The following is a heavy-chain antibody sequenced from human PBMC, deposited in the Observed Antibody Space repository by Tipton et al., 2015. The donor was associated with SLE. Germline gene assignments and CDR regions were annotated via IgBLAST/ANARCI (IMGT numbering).Heavy chain of an antibody. Sequence: SLRLSCIGSGFNFGDYALTWVRQAPGKGLEWLAAIWYDGGNTCYADSVRGRFTISRDNSKNRAYLQMDSLRDEDTAVYYCVKADTGSLDYWGQGTLVTVSS. D-gene: IGHD3-10*01. J-gene: IGHJ4*02. V-gene: IGHV3-30-3*02. CDR3: VKADTGSLDY. CDR2: IWYDGGNT. CDR1: GFNFGDYA.